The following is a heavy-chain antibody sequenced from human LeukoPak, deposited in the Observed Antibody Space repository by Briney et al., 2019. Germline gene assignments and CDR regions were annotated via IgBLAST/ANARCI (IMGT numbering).Heavy chain of an antibody. CDR1: GYTFTGYY. J-gene: IGHJ4*02. Sequence: ASVKVSCKASGYTFTGYYMHWVRQAPGQGLEWMGIINPTGGSTSYAQKFQGRVTMTRDTSTSTVYMELSSLRSEDTAVYYCARDHYHKIHSVMVTAPDYWGQGTLVIVSS. D-gene: IGHD2-21*02. V-gene: IGHV1-46*01. CDR2: INPTGGST. CDR3: ARDHYHKIHSVMVTAPDY.